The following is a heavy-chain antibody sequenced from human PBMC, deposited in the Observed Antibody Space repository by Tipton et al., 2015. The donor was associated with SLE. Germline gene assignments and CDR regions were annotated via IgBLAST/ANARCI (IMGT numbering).Heavy chain of an antibody. V-gene: IGHV4-59*11. CDR3: ARGFGWFDP. CDR2: IYYSGST. Sequence: TLSLTCTVSGGSISSHHWSWIRQPPGKGLEWIGYIYYSGSTNYNPSLKSRVTISVDTSKNQFSLKLSSVTAADTAVYYCARGFGWFDPWGQGTLVTVSS. CDR1: GGSISSHH. J-gene: IGHJ5*02. D-gene: IGHD3-10*01.